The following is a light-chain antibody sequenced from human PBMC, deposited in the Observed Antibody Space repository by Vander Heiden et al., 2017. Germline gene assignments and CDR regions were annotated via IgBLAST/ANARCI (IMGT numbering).Light chain of an antibody. CDR1: KLGDTY. V-gene: IGLV3-1*01. CDR2: QDT. J-gene: IGLJ2*01. Sequence: SSELLQPPSLSVSPGQTASITCSGGKLGDTYTLWYPQKPGQSTVLDIYQDTKRASGIPERFSGANSGNTATLMISGTQAMDEADYYCQAWDSSVAFGGGTKLTVL. CDR3: QAWDSSVA.